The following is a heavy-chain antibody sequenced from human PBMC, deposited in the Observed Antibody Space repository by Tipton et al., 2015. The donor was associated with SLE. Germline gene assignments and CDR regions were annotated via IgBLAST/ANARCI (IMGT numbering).Heavy chain of an antibody. CDR2: IYNSGSA. J-gene: IGHJ6*03. Sequence: TLSLTCTVSGASISSGGYYWSWIRQHPGEGLEWIGYIYNSGSAHYNASLKSRLTISVDTSKNQFSLTLSSVTAADTAVYYCARDGYCSTSNCRTSGYMDVWGKGTMVNVSS. D-gene: IGHD2-2*01. CDR3: ARDGYCSTSNCRTSGYMDV. CDR1: GASISSGGYY. V-gene: IGHV4-31*03.